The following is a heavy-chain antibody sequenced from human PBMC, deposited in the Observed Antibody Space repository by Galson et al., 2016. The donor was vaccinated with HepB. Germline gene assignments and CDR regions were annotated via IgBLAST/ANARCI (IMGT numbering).Heavy chain of an antibody. CDR1: GFTFSRYG. CDR3: ARDSFTIFGVTPNWFDP. V-gene: IGHV3-33*01. J-gene: IGHJ5*01. Sequence: SLRLSCAASGFTFSRYGMHRVRQAPGKGLEWVAVILYDGSKEYYADSVKGRFTISRDNSKNTLYLQMNSLRAEDTAVYYCARDSFTIFGVTPNWFDPWGRGTMVTVSS. D-gene: IGHD3-3*01. CDR2: ILYDGSKE.